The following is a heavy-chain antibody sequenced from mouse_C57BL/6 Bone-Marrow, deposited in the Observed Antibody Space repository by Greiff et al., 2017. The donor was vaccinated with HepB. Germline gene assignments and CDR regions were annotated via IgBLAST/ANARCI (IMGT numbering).Heavy chain of an antibody. Sequence: EVKLMESGPGLVKPSQSLSLTCSVTGYSITSGYYWNWIRQFPGNKLEWMGYISYDGSNNYNPSLKNRISITRDTSKNQFFLKLNSVTTEDTATYYCAREILSMITPHYYAMDYWGQGTSVTVSS. CDR1: GYSITSGYY. D-gene: IGHD2-4*01. J-gene: IGHJ4*01. CDR3: AREILSMITPHYYAMDY. CDR2: ISYDGSN. V-gene: IGHV3-6*01.